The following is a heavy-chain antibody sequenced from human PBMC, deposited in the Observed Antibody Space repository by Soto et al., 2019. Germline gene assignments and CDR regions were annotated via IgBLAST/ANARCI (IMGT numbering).Heavy chain of an antibody. CDR1: GVTFSTYA. CDR3: AKVNYDDSGYYYRA. CDR2: ISGSGVST. V-gene: IGHV3-23*01. Sequence: PGGSLRLSCAASGVTFSTYAMSWVRQAPGKGLEWVSTISGSGVSTYFADSVKGRFTISRDNSKNTLHLQMNSLRAEDTAVYYCAKVNYDDSGYYYRAWGQGTLVTVSS. J-gene: IGHJ5*02. D-gene: IGHD3-22*01.